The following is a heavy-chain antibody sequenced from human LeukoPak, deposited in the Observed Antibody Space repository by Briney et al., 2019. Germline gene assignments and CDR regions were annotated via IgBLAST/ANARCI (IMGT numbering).Heavy chain of an antibody. Sequence: ASVKVSCKASGYTFTGKYMHWVRQAPGQGLEWMGWINHNNGGTNYAQRFQGRVTMTRDTSISTVYMEMSKLRFDDTAVYYCARQKELGINDYWGQGTQVTVSS. CDR1: GYTFTGKY. V-gene: IGHV1-2*02. D-gene: IGHD7-27*01. J-gene: IGHJ4*02. CDR2: INHNNGGT. CDR3: ARQKELGINDY.